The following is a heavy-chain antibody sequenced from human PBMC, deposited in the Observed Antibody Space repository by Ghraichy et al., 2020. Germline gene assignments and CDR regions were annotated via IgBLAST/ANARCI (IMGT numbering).Heavy chain of an antibody. CDR3: AKDLYRGYSYGSDY. D-gene: IGHD5-18*01. CDR1: GFTFDDYA. V-gene: IGHV3-9*01. CDR2: ISWNSGSI. Sequence: GGSLRLSCAASGFTFDDYAMHWVRQAPGKGLEWVSGISWNSGSIGYADSVKGRFTISRDNAKNSLNLQMNSLRAEDTALYYCAKDLYRGYSYGSDYWGQGTLVTVSS. J-gene: IGHJ4*02.